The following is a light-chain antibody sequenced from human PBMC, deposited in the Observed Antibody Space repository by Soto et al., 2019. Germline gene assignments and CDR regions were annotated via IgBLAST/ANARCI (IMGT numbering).Light chain of an antibody. CDR2: SNN. CDR3: AAWDDTLNGYV. Sequence: QSVLTQPPPASGTPGQRVTISCSGSSSNIGSNTVNWYQQLPGTAPKLLIYSNNQRPSGVPDRFSGSKSGTSASLAISGLQSEDEADYYCAAWDDTLNGYVFGNGTKVTV. J-gene: IGLJ1*01. V-gene: IGLV1-44*01. CDR1: SSNIGSNT.